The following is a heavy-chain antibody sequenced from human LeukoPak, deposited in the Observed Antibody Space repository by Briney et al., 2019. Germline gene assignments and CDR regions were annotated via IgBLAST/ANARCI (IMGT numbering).Heavy chain of an antibody. CDR2: IYYSGST. D-gene: IGHD1-26*01. Sequence: SETLSLTCTVSGGSISSYYWSWIRQPPGKGLEWIGYIYYSGSTNYNPSLKSRVTISVDTSKNQFSLKLRSVTAADTAVYYCARQRVGATTADFDYWGQGTLVTVSS. V-gene: IGHV4-59*08. CDR3: ARQRVGATTADFDY. CDR1: GGSISSYY. J-gene: IGHJ4*02.